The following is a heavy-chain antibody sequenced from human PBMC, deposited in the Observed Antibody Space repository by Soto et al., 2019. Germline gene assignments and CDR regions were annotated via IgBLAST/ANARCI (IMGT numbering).Heavy chain of an antibody. CDR1: GGSISSGGYS. V-gene: IGHV4-30-2*01. CDR2: IYHSGST. D-gene: IGHD2-15*01. CDR3: ARGRGYLGYCSGGSCYSYYYYCMDV. J-gene: IGHJ6*03. Sequence: PSETLSLTCAVSGGSISSGGYSWSWIRQPPGKGLEWIGYIYHSGSTYYNPSLKSRVTISVDRSKNQFSLKLSSVTAGDTAVYYCARGRGYLGYCSGGSCYSYYYYCMDVWGKGTTVTVSS.